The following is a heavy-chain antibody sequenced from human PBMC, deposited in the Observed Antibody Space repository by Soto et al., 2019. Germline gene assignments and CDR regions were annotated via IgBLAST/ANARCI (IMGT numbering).Heavy chain of an antibody. CDR3: ARGLAGGYYYGSGSYYPRYYGMDV. CDR1: GGSFSGYY. J-gene: IGHJ6*02. CDR2: INHSGST. V-gene: IGHV4-34*01. Sequence: SETLSLTCAVYGGSFSGYYWSWIRQPPGKGLEWIGEINHSGSTDYNPSLKSRVTISVDTSKNQFSLKLSSVTAADTAVYYCARGLAGGYYYGSGSYYPRYYGMDVWGQGTTVTVSS. D-gene: IGHD3-10*01.